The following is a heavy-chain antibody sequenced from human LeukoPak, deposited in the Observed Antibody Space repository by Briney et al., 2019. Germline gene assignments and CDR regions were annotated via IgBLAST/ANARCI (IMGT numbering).Heavy chain of an antibody. CDR1: GYSISTGYY. J-gene: IGHJ4*02. CDR3: ATVLSHGYSDS. CDR2: IYHSGTT. D-gene: IGHD5-18*01. V-gene: IGHV4-38-2*02. Sequence: SETLSLTCTVSGYSISTGYYWGWIRQPPGKGLEWIGSIYHSGTTYYNPSLKSRVTISVDTSKNQFSLKLGSVTAADTAVYYCATVLSHGYSDSWGQGTLVTVSS.